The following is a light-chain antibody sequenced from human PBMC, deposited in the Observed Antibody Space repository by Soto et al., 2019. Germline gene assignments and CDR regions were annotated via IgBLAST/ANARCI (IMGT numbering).Light chain of an antibody. V-gene: IGLV2-14*01. CDR2: GVS. CDR1: SSDIGAYNY. CDR3: MSYTTTSTVI. Sequence: QSALTQPASVSGSPGQSITFSCTGTSSDIGAYNYVSRYQQYPGKVPKLMIYGVSNRPSGVSNRFSGSKSGNTASLTISGLQADDEADYHCMSYTTTSTVIFGGGTKLTVL. J-gene: IGLJ2*01.